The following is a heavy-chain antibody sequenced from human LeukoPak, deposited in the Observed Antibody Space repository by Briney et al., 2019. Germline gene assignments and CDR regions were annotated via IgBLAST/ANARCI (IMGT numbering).Heavy chain of an antibody. J-gene: IGHJ5*02. D-gene: IGHD3-10*01. CDR1: GYSFTSYW. V-gene: IGHV5-51*01. Sequence: GESLKISCKGSGYSFTSYWIGWVRPMPGKGLEWMGIIYPGDSDTRYSPSFQGQVTISADKSISTAYLQWSSLKASDTAMYYCARQIAGSGRRRQGPFYNWFDPWGQGTLVTVSS. CDR3: ARQIAGSGRRRQGPFYNWFDP. CDR2: IYPGDSDT.